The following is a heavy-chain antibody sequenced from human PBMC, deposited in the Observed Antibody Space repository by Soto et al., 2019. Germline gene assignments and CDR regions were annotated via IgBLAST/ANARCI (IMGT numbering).Heavy chain of an antibody. Sequence: GGSLRLSSAASGFTFSSYAMSWVRQAPGKGLEWVSAISGSGGSTYYADSVKGRFTISRDNSKNTLYLQMNNLRAEDTAVYYCAMDPSAPGSRDYWGQGTLVTVSS. CDR2: ISGSGGST. J-gene: IGHJ4*02. D-gene: IGHD1-1*01. CDR3: AMDPSAPGSRDY. V-gene: IGHV3-23*01. CDR1: GFTFSSYA.